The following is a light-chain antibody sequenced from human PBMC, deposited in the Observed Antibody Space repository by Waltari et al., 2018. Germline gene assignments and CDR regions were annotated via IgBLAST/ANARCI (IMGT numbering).Light chain of an antibody. CDR2: GPS. CDR3: QQYNRWPPLT. CDR1: QNIDNN. V-gene: IGKV3-15*01. Sequence: EVVMTQSPAALSVSPGERVTLSCKASQNIDNNLAWYQQKPGQSPRPLIYGPSTRATCVPARFSGSGSGTEFTLTISSLQSEDCAVFYCQQYNRWPPLTFGGGTKVEIK. J-gene: IGKJ4*01.